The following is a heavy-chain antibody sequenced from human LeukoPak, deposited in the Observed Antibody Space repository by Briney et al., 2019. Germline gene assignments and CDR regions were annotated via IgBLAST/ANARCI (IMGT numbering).Heavy chain of an antibody. CDR2: IIPIFGTA. Sequence: SVKVSCKASGGTFSSYALSWGRQAPGQGLEWMGGIIPIFGTANYAQKFQGRVTITTDESTSTAYMELSSLRSEDTAVYYCARDRLGDSSGYYSRWFDPWGQGTLVTVSS. V-gene: IGHV1-69*05. CDR3: ARDRLGDSSGYYSRWFDP. D-gene: IGHD3-22*01. CDR1: GGTFSSYA. J-gene: IGHJ5*02.